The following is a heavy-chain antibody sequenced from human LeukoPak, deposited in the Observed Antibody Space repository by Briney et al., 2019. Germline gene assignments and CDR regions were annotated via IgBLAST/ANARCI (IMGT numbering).Heavy chain of an antibody. CDR2: IWYDGSNK. CDR3: AREQFSSGHDPRLDY. J-gene: IGHJ4*02. V-gene: IGHV3-33*01. D-gene: IGHD5-12*01. Sequence: GRSLRLSCAASGFTFSSYGIHWVRQAPGKGLEWVAVIWYDGSNKYYADSVKGRFTISRDNSKNTLYLQMNSLRAEDTAVYYCAREQFSSGHDPRLDYWGRGTLVTVSS. CDR1: GFTFSSYG.